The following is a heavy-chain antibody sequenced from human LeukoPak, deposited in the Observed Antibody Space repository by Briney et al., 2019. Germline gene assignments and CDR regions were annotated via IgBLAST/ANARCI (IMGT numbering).Heavy chain of an antibody. D-gene: IGHD2-8*01. CDR3: AREDLMGRHYFDY. CDR2: IWYDGSNK. CDR1: GFTFSSYG. Sequence: AGGSLRLSCAASGFTFSSYGMHWVRQAPGKGLEWVAVIWYDGSNKYYADSVKGRFTISRDNSKNTLYLQTNSLRAEDTAVYYCAREDLMGRHYFDYWGQGTLVTVSS. V-gene: IGHV3-33*01. J-gene: IGHJ4*02.